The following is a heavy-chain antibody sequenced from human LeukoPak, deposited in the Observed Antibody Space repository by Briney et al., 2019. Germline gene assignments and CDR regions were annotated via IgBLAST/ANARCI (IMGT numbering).Heavy chain of an antibody. Sequence: ASVKVSCKASGYTFTSYYMHWVRQAPGQGLEWMGIINPSGGSTSYAQKFQGRVTMTRDMSTSTVYMELSSLRSEDTAVYYCARAEMATIYFDYWGQGTLGTVSS. J-gene: IGHJ4*02. V-gene: IGHV1-46*01. CDR1: GYTFTSYY. D-gene: IGHD5-24*01. CDR2: INPSGGST. CDR3: ARAEMATIYFDY.